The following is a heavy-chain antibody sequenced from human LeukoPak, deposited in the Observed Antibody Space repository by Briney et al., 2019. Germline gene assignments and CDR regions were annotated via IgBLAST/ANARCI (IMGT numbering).Heavy chain of an antibody. J-gene: IGHJ5*02. D-gene: IGHD6-19*01. Sequence: PSETLSLTCAVSGRSISSGGYSWSWIRQPPGKGLEWIGYIYHSGSTYYNPSLKSRVTISVDRSKNQFSLKLSSVTAADTAVYYCARVAVAGTWFDPWGQGTLVTVSS. CDR2: IYHSGST. V-gene: IGHV4-30-2*01. CDR3: ARVAVAGTWFDP. CDR1: GRSISSGGYS.